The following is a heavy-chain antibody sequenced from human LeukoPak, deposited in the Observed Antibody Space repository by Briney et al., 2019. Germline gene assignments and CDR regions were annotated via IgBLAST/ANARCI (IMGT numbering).Heavy chain of an antibody. V-gene: IGHV3-30-3*01. CDR1: GFTFSTYT. CDR2: MSYDETNK. Sequence: GGSLRLSCAASGFTFSTYTMHWVRQAPGKGLEWVAFMSYDETNKYYADSVKGRFTISRDTSKNTLYLQMNSLRPEDTAVYYCAYGSGSYYNYGMDVWGQGTTVTVSS. J-gene: IGHJ6*02. CDR3: AYGSGSYYNYGMDV. D-gene: IGHD3-10*01.